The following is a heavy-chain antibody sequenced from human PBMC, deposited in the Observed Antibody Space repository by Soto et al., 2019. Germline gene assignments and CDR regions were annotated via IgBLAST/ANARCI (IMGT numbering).Heavy chain of an antibody. CDR1: GFTFSSYW. Sequence: VQLVESGGGLVQPGGSLRLSCAASGFTFSSYWMHWVRQAPGKGLVWVSRMNSDGSRTNYADSVKGRFTISRDNAKNTLYLQMNSLRAEDTAVYYCASSTVTTYHYYYYMDVWGKGTTVTVSS. D-gene: IGHD4-17*01. CDR2: MNSDGSRT. J-gene: IGHJ6*03. V-gene: IGHV3-74*01. CDR3: ASSTVTTYHYYYYMDV.